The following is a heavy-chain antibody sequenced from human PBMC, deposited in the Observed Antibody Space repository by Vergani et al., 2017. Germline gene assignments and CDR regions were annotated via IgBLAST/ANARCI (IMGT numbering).Heavy chain of an antibody. D-gene: IGHD5-24*01. J-gene: IGHJ4*02. CDR3: ARAPMASLPPAQYYYFDY. CDR2: IIPIFGTA. CDR1: GGTFSSYA. V-gene: IGHV1-69*01. Sequence: QVQLVQSGAEVKKPGSSVKVSCKASGGTFSSYAISWVRQAPGQGLEWMGGIIPIFGTANYAQKFQGRVTITADESTSTAYMELSSLRSEDTAMYYCARAPMASLPPAQYYYFDYWGQGTLVTVSS.